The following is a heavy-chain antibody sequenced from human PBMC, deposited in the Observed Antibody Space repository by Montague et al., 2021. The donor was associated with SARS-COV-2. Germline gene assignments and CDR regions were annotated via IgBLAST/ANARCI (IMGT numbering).Heavy chain of an antibody. Sequence: SETLSLTCTVSGDSVSNDRYYWGWIRQSPGKGLEWIGTIYFLGNTYYSPSLKSRVTMSVDTSKNQLSLRLTSVTASDTAIYYCARCAMIRGVFTSWFDPWGQGTLVTVSS. CDR2: IYFLGNT. CDR1: GDSVSNDRYY. V-gene: IGHV4-39*01. CDR3: ARCAMIRGVFTSWFDP. J-gene: IGHJ5*02. D-gene: IGHD3-10*01.